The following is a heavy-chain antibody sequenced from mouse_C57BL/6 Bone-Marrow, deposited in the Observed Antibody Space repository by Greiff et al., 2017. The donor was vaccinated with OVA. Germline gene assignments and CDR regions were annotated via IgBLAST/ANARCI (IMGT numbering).Heavy chain of an antibody. CDR3: VRRYYGSRGYAMDY. V-gene: IGHV10-1*01. J-gene: IGHJ4*01. Sequence: EVQGVESGGGLVQPKGSLKLSCAASGFSFNTYAMNWVRQAPGKGLEWVARIRSKSNNYATYYADSVKDRFTISRDDSESMLYLQMNNLKTEDTAMYYCVRRYYGSRGYAMDYWGQGTSVTVSS. D-gene: IGHD1-1*01. CDR1: GFSFNTYA. CDR2: IRSKSNNYAT.